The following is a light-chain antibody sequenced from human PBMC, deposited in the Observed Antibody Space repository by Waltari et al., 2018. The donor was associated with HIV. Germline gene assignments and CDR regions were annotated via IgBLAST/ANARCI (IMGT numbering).Light chain of an antibody. J-gene: IGLJ3*02. CDR1: SSDVGGYNY. V-gene: IGLV2-14*03. CDR2: DAS. CDR3: SSYTSSSTLEV. Sequence: QSALTQPASVSGSPGQSITISCTGTSSDVGGYNYVSWYQQHPGKAPKLMIYDASNRPSGVSNRCSGSKAGNTASLTISGIQAEDEADYYCSSYTSSSTLEVFGGGTKLTVL.